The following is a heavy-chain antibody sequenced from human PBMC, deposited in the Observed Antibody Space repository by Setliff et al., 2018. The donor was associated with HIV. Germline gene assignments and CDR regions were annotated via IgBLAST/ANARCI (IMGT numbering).Heavy chain of an antibody. CDR1: GYTFTSYA. CDR2: ITVGDGNT. CDR3: AREGDPFGAAAYNWFDP. Sequence: ASVKVSCKASGYTFTSYAIHWVRQAPGQRLEWMGWITVGDGNTKYSQKFQGRVTMTRDTSTSTVYMELSSLRSEDTAVYYCAREGDPFGAAAYNWFDPWGQGTRVTVSS. V-gene: IGHV1-3*01. D-gene: IGHD3-3*01. J-gene: IGHJ5*02.